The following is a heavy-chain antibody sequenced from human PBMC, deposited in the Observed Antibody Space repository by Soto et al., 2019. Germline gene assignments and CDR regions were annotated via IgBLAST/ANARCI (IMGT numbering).Heavy chain of an antibody. D-gene: IGHD5-12*01. J-gene: IGHJ2*01. V-gene: IGHV1-69*13. CDR1: GGTFSNYP. Sequence: GASVKVSCKASGGTFSNYPISWVRQAPGQGLEWMGGIIPIFGTVNYAQKFQGRVTITADESTSTAYMELSSLRSEDTAVYYCARGNHRWLQLWYFELWGRGTLVTVSS. CDR3: ARGNHRWLQLWYFEL. CDR2: IIPIFGTV.